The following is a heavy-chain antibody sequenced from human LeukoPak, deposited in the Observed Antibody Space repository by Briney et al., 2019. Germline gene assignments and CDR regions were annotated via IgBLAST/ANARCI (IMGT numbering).Heavy chain of an antibody. Sequence: SGTLSLTCAVSGGSISSSNWWSWVRQPPGKGLEWIGEIYHSGSTYYNPSLKSRLTISVDTSKNQFSLKLSSVTAADTAVYYCATSYDILTGDDYWGQGTLVTVSS. CDR3: ATSYDILTGDDY. J-gene: IGHJ4*02. CDR1: GGSISSSNW. CDR2: IYHSGST. V-gene: IGHV4-4*02. D-gene: IGHD3-9*01.